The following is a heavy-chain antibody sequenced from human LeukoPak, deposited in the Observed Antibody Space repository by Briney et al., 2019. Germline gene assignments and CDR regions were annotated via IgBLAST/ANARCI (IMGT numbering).Heavy chain of an antibody. V-gene: IGHV1-8*01. Sequence: ASVKVSCKASGYTFTSYDINWVRQATGQGLEWMGWMNPNSGNTGYAQKFQGRVTMTRNTSISTAYMELSSLRSEDTAVYYCARLRGPNYYYYYMDVWGKGTTVTISS. D-gene: IGHD1-26*01. CDR3: ARLRGPNYYYYYMDV. CDR1: GYTFTSYD. CDR2: MNPNSGNT. J-gene: IGHJ6*03.